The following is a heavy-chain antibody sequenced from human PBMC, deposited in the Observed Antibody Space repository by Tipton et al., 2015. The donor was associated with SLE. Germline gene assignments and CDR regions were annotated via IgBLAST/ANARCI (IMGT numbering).Heavy chain of an antibody. CDR1: GYSISSGYY. Sequence: TLSLTCAVSGYSISSGYYWGWIRQPPGKGLEWIGSIYHSGSTNYNPSLKSRVTISVDTSKNQFSLKLSSVTAADTAVYYCARRGGQQLRWYFDLWGRGTLVTVSS. J-gene: IGHJ2*01. CDR3: ARRGGQQLRWYFDL. V-gene: IGHV4-38-2*01. D-gene: IGHD6-13*01. CDR2: IYHSGST.